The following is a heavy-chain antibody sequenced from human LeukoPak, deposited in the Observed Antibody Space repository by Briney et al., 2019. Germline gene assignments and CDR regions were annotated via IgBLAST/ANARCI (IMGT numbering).Heavy chain of an antibody. CDR2: IIPILGIA. CDR1: GRTFSSYT. D-gene: IGHD1-7*01. CDR3: ARVGPAGTTIGYYYYYTDV. V-gene: IGHV1-69*02. J-gene: IGHJ6*03. Sequence: SEKVSCKASGRTFSSYTISWVRQAPGQGLEWMGRIIPILGIANYAQKFQGRVTITADKSTSTAYMELSSLRSEDTAVYYCARVGPAGTTIGYYYYYTDVCGKGTTVTVSS.